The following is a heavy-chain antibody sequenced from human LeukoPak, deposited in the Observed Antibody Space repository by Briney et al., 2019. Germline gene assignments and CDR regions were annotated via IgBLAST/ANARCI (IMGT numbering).Heavy chain of an antibody. J-gene: IGHJ4*02. CDR3: ATGGVHYYDSSADY. D-gene: IGHD3-22*01. Sequence: GGSLRLSCAASGFTFSSYSMDWVRQAPGKGLEWVSSISSSSSYIYYADSVKGRFTISRDNAKNSLYLQMDSLRGEDTAVYYCATGGVHYYDSSADYWGQGTLVTVSS. CDR1: GFTFSSYS. CDR2: ISSSSSYI. V-gene: IGHV3-21*01.